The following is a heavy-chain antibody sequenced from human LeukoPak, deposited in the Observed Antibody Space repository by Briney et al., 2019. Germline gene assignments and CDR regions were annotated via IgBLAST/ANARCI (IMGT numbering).Heavy chain of an antibody. CDR2: ISAYNGNT. CDR1: GYTFTSYG. J-gene: IGHJ6*02. V-gene: IGHV1-18*01. Sequence: ASVKVSCKASGYTFTSYGISWVRQAPGQGLEWMGWISAYNGNTNYAQKLQGRVTMTTDTSTSTAYMELSSLRSEDTAVYYCAADYYDSSGYAPYYYYGMDVWGQGTTVTVSS. CDR3: AADYYDSSGYAPYYYYGMDV. D-gene: IGHD3-22*01.